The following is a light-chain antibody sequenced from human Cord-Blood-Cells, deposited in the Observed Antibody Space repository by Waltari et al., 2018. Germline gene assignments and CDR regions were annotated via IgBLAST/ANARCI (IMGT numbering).Light chain of an antibody. Sequence: QSALTQPRSVSGCPGQSVTISCPGTSSDVGVYNYVSWYQQHPGKAPKLMIYDVSKRHAGVPDRISDYKSGNTASLTMYGLQAEDEAEYYCGSYAGSYTVVVGGGTELTVL. V-gene: IGLV2-11*02. CDR1: SSDVGVYNY. J-gene: IGLJ2*01. CDR2: DVS. CDR3: GSYAGSYTVV.